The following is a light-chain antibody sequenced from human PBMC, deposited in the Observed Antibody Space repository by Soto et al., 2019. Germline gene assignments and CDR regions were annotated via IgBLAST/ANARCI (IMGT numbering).Light chain of an antibody. CDR2: GAS. CDR1: QSVNAN. J-gene: IGKJ1*01. Sequence: EVVMTQSPATLSVSPGERATLSCRASQSVNANLAWYQQKPGQAPRLLIHGASNRATGIPARFSGSGFGTEFIFTISSLQSEDFAVYYCQQYNTWLWTFGQGTKVEI. V-gene: IGKV3-15*01. CDR3: QQYNTWLWT.